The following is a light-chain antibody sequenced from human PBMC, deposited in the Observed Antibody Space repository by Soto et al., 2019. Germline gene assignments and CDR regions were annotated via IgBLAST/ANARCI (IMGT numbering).Light chain of an antibody. CDR1: SSDVGGSNY. V-gene: IGLV2-11*01. CDR2: DVS. J-gene: IGLJ1*01. Sequence: QSVLTQPRSVSGSPGQSVTISCTGTSSDVGGSNYVSWYQQHPGKAPKLMIYDVSKRPSGVPDRFSGSKSGNTASLTISGLQADDEAAYYCCSYAGSYTYVFGTGTKLTVL. CDR3: CSYAGSYTYV.